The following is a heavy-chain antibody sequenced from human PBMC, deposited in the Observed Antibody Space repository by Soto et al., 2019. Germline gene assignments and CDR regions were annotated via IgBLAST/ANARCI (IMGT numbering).Heavy chain of an antibody. V-gene: IGHV4-39*01. D-gene: IGHD1-26*01. CDR2: IYYSGST. J-gene: IGHJ4*02. CDR1: GGSISSSRSY. CDR3: ARRGLVGATTFDY. Sequence: QLQLQESGPGLVKPSETLSLTCTVSGGSISSSRSYWGWIRQPPGKGLECIGSIYYSGSTYYSPSLKSRVPXSXDXXKNQFSLKLSSVTAADTAVYYCARRGLVGATTFDYWGQGTLVTVSS.